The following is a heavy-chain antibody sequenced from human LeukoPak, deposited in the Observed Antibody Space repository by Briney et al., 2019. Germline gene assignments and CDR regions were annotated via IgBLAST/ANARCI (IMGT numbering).Heavy chain of an antibody. J-gene: IGHJ4*02. Sequence: ASVNVSFTASGYTFTSYDINWVRQATGQGLEWLGRINPNSGVTSYAQAFQDRVTLTRDPSISTAYIELSSLTSDDTAVYYCGRSSRPLDCFDYWGQGTLVTVSS. CDR1: GYTFTSYD. CDR2: INPNSGVT. V-gene: IGHV1-2*06. CDR3: GRSSRPLDCFDY. D-gene: IGHD2-2*01.